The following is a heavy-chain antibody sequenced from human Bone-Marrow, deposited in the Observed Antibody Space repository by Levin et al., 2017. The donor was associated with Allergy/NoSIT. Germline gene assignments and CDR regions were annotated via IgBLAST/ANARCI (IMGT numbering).Heavy chain of an antibody. CDR2: TYYRSKWYN. J-gene: IGHJ4*02. D-gene: IGHD5-24*01. V-gene: IGHV6-1*01. CDR3: ARDRLMDFDY. CDR1: GDSVSSHSAA. Sequence: LSCAISGDSVSSHSAAWNWLRQSPSRGLEWLGRTYYRSKWYNDYAVSVKSRITINPDTSKNQFSLQLNSVTPEDTAVYYCARDRLMDFDYWGQGTLVTVSS.